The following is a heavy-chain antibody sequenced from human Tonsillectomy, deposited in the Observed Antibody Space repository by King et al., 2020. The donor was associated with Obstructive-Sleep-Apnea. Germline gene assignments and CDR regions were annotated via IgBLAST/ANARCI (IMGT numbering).Heavy chain of an antibody. D-gene: IGHD3-10*02. V-gene: IGHV4-59*12. CDR3: AGPPDPISVLGFFDY. Sequence: QLQESGPGLVKPSETLYLTCTVSGGSISNSYWSWIRQPPGAGLEWVGYIYYSGGTRYSPYLKSRVSNSVDTSKKQFSLKLNPVTGADTAGQYFAGPPDPISVLGFFDYWGQGTLVTVSS. J-gene: IGHJ4*02. CDR1: GGSISNSY. CDR2: IYYSGGT.